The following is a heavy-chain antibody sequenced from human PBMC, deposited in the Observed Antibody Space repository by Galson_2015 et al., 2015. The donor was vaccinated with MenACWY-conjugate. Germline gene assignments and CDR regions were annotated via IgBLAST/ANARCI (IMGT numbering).Heavy chain of an antibody. D-gene: IGHD3-10*01. CDR2: LKKDGSEK. V-gene: IGHV3-7*01. Sequence: SLRLSCAASGFTFGNFWMSWVRQAPGKDLEWVASLKKDGSEKYLVNSVKGRFTISRDNAENSLFLQMNTLRAEDTAVYYCARERWVRGVFFDQWGQGTLVTVSS. CDR3: ARERWVRGVFFDQ. J-gene: IGHJ4*02. CDR1: GFTFGNFW.